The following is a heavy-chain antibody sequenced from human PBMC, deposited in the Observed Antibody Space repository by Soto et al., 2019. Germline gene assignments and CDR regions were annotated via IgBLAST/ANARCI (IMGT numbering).Heavy chain of an antibody. J-gene: IGHJ4*02. Sequence: EVQLLESGGGLVQPGGSLRLSCAASGFTFSSYAMSWVRQAPGKGLELISAVSGTGGSTYYADSEKGRFTISRDNSKDTLYLQMNNLRAEDTAVSYCAEPSDYNWSDYWGQGTLVTVSS. D-gene: IGHD1-20*01. V-gene: IGHV3-23*01. CDR3: AEPSDYNWSDY. CDR1: GFTFSSYA. CDR2: VSGTGGST.